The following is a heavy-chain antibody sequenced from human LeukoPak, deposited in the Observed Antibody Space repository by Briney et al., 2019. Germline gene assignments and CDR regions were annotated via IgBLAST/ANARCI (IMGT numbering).Heavy chain of an antibody. Sequence: PGGSLRLSCAASGFTFSSYGMHWVRQAPGKGLEWVAFIRYDGSNKYYADSVKGRFTISRDNSKKTLYLQMNSLRAEDTAVYYCAKDPSFRPGYFDYWGQGTLVTVSS. V-gene: IGHV3-30*02. CDR2: IRYDGSNK. CDR3: AKDPSFRPGYFDY. CDR1: GFTFSSYG. J-gene: IGHJ4*02.